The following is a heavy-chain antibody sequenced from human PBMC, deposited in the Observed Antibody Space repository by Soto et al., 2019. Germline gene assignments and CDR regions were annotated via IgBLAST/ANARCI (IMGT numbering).Heavy chain of an antibody. J-gene: IGHJ4*02. CDR1: GFTFSSYA. CDR2: ISGSGGST. Sequence: GGSLRLSCAASGFTFSSYAMSWVRQAPGKGLEWVSAISGSGGSTYYADSVKGRFTISRDNSKNTLYLQMNSLRAEDTAVYYCANPYYDILTGYYNWFDYWGQGTLVTVSS. D-gene: IGHD3-9*01. CDR3: ANPYYDILTGYYNWFDY. V-gene: IGHV3-23*01.